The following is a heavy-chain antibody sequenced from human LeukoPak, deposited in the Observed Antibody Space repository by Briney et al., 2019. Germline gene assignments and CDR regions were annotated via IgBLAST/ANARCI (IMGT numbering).Heavy chain of an antibody. CDR3: VRVFDHYDNWFDP. CDR2: INSDGSST. V-gene: IGHV3-74*01. J-gene: IGHJ5*02. Sequence: GGSLRLSCAASGFTFSNYWMHWVRQAPGKGLVWVSRINSDGSSTNYADSVKGRFTISRDNAKNTLYLQMNSLRAEDTAVYYCVRVFDHYDNWFDPWGQGTLVTVSS. CDR1: GFTFSNYW. D-gene: IGHD3-22*01.